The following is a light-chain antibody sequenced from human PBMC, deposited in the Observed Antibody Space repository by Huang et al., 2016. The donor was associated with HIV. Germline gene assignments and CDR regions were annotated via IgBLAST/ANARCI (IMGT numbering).Light chain of an antibody. CDR3: QQYGDSPPT. CDR2: GAS. CDR1: QSVSSNY. V-gene: IGKV3-20*01. J-gene: IGKJ1*01. Sequence: EIVLTQSPGTLSLSPGERATLSCRAGQSVSSNYLAWYQQPPGQAPSLLLYGASSRAPGIPDRFSGSGSGTDFTLTISRLEPEDFAVYYCQQYGDSPPTFGQGTKVEI.